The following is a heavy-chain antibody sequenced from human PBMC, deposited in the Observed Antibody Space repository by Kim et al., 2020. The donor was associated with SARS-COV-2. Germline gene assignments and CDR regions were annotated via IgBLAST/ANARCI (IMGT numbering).Heavy chain of an antibody. D-gene: IGHD6-6*01. CDR3: ARAPLGIAAPLIDY. CDR2: MNPNSGNT. J-gene: IGHJ4*02. V-gene: IGHV1-8*01. Sequence: ASVKVSCKASGYTFTSYDINWVRQATGQGLEWMGWMNPNSGNTGYAQKFQGRVTMTRNTSISTAYMELSSLRSEDTAVYYCARAPLGIAAPLIDYWGQGTLVTVSS. CDR1: GYTFTSYD.